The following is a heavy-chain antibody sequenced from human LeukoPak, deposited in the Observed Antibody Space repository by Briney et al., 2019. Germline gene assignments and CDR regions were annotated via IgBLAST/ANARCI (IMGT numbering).Heavy chain of an antibody. J-gene: IGHJ4*02. V-gene: IGHV4-34*01. CDR3: ARGHRLSGRRPPIDY. CDR2: INHSGST. Sequence: SETLSLTCAVYGGSFSGYYWSWIHQPPGKGLEWIGEINHSGSTNYNPSLQSRVTISVDTSKNQYSLKLSSVTAADTAVYYCARGHRLSGRRPPIDYWGQGTLVTVSS. D-gene: IGHD3-9*01. CDR1: GGSFSGYY.